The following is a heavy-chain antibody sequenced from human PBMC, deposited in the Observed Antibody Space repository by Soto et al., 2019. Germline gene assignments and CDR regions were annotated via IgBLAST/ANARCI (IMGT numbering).Heavy chain of an antibody. V-gene: IGHV3-23*01. J-gene: IGHJ6*02. CDR1: GFTFSSYA. Sequence: PGGSLRLSCAASGFTFSSYAISWVRQAPGKGLEWVSAISGSGGSTYYADSEKGRFTISRDNSKTTLYLQMNSLRAEDTAVYSCANSDTAMALYYYYYGMDVWGQGTTVTVSS. D-gene: IGHD5-18*01. CDR3: ANSDTAMALYYYYYGMDV. CDR2: ISGSGGST.